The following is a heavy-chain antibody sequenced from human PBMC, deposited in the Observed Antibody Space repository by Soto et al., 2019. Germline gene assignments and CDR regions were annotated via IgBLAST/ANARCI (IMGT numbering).Heavy chain of an antibody. CDR1: GFTFTSSA. V-gene: IGHV1-58*01. D-gene: IGHD3-3*01. CDR3: AAALDFWSGTAYYYYYGMDV. Sequence: SVKVSCKASGFTFTSSAVQWVRQARGQRLEWIGWTVVGSGNTNYAQKFQERVTITRDMSTSTAYMELSSLRSEDTAVYYCAAALDFWSGTAYYYYYGMDVWGQGTTVTVSS. CDR2: TVVGSGNT. J-gene: IGHJ6*02.